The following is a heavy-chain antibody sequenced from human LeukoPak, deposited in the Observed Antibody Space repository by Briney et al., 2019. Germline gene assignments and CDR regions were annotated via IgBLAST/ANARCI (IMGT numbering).Heavy chain of an antibody. D-gene: IGHD3-3*01. Sequence: SETLSLTCTVSGASISSYYWSWIRQPPGEGLEWIGYIYYSGSTRSNPSLKSRVPISVDTSKNQFSLTLSSVTAADTAVYYCARVGILRFPSNWFDPWGQGTLVTVSS. CDR3: ARVGILRFPSNWFDP. J-gene: IGHJ5*02. CDR2: IYYSGST. CDR1: GASISSYY. V-gene: IGHV4-59*01.